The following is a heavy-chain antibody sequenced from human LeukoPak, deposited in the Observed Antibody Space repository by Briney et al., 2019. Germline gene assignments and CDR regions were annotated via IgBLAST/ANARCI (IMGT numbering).Heavy chain of an antibody. CDR3: ARQVTMVRGVITAFDY. CDR1: GYSFTSYW. CDR2: VYPGDSDT. D-gene: IGHD3-10*01. V-gene: IGHV5-51*01. Sequence: GEPLKISCKGSGYSFTSYWIGWVRQMPGKGLEWMGIVYPGDSDTRYSPSFQGQVTISADKSISTAYLQWSSLKASDTAMYYCARQVTMVRGVITAFDYWGQGTLVTVSS. J-gene: IGHJ4*02.